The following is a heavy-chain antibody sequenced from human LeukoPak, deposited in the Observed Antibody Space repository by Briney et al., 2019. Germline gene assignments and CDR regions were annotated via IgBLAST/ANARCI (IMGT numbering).Heavy chain of an antibody. CDR3: ARTMWGFDY. V-gene: IGHV3-74*01. D-gene: IGHD7-27*01. Sequence: GGSLRLSCAASGFSFSSYWMHWVRQVPGKGLVWVSRIGTDGSSTTYADYVKGRFTISRDNAKRSLFLQMNSLRVEDTAVYYCARTMWGFDYWGQGTLVTVSS. CDR1: GFSFSSYW. CDR2: IGTDGSST. J-gene: IGHJ4*02.